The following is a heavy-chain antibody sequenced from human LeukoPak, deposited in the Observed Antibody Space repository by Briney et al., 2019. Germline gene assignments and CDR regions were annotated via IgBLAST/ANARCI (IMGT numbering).Heavy chain of an antibody. D-gene: IGHD6-13*01. Sequence: PSETLSLTCTVSGGSISSSSYYWGWIRQPPGKGLEWIGSIYYSGSTNYNPSLKSRVTISVDTSKNQFSLKLSSVTAADTAVYYCARNRGIAAAVGWFDPWGQGTLVTVSS. CDR3: ARNRGIAAAVGWFDP. CDR1: GGSISSSSYY. V-gene: IGHV4-39*07. J-gene: IGHJ5*02. CDR2: IYYSGST.